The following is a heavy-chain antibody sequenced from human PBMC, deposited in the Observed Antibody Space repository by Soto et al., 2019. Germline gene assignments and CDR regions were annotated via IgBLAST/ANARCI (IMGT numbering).Heavy chain of an antibody. CDR3: AKDISLGELSAPDP. J-gene: IGHJ5*02. D-gene: IGHD3-16*02. CDR2: MSWNRGSI. Sequence: VQLVESGGGLVQPGRSLRLSCVASGFTFDDYAMHWFRQAPGKGLEWVSGMSWNRGSIVYADSVKGRFTISRDNAKNSLYLQMNRLRPEDSALYYCAKDISLGELSAPDPWGQGTLVTVSS. CDR1: GFTFDDYA. V-gene: IGHV3-9*01.